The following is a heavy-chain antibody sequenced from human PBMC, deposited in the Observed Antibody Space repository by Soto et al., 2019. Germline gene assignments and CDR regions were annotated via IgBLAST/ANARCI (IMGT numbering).Heavy chain of an antibody. Sequence: QVLLQESGPGLVKPSETLSLTCTVSGGSISRYYWSWIRQPPGKGLEWIGHIYYSGSTNFNPSLKGRVTMSVDTSKNQFSLKLSSVTAADTAVYYCARKEGYSSGWYPFDYWGQGTLVTVSS. J-gene: IGHJ4*02. V-gene: IGHV4-59*08. CDR3: ARKEGYSSGWYPFDY. D-gene: IGHD6-19*01. CDR2: IYYSGST. CDR1: GGSISRYY.